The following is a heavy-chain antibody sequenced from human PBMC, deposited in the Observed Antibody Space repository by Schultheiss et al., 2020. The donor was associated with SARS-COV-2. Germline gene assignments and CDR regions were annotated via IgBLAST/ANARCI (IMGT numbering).Heavy chain of an antibody. CDR3: ARLVYYDSSGYVIGNWFDP. J-gene: IGHJ5*02. CDR1: GGSISSGSYY. V-gene: IGHV4-61*02. D-gene: IGHD3-22*01. Sequence: SETLSLTCTVSGGSISSGSYYWSWIRQPAGKGLEWIGRIYTSGSTYYNPSLKSRVTISVDTSKNQFSLKLSSVTAADTAVYYCARLVYYDSSGYVIGNWFDPWGQGTLVTVSS. CDR2: IYTSGST.